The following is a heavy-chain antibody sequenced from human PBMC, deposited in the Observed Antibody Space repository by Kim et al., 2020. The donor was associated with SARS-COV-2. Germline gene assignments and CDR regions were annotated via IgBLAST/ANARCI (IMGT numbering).Heavy chain of an antibody. V-gene: IGHV4-39*07. CDR3: ARAVEQWLVLFEDY. CDR2: IYYSGST. Sequence: SETLSLTCTVSGGSISSSSYYWGWIRQPPGKGLEWIGSIYYSGSTYYNPSLKSRVTISVDTSKNQFSLKLSSVTAADTAVYYCARAVEQWLVLFEDYWGQGTLVTVSS. CDR1: GGSISSSSYY. D-gene: IGHD6-19*01. J-gene: IGHJ4*02.